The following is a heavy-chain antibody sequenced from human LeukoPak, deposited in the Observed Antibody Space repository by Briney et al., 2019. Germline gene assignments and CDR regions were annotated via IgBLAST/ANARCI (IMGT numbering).Heavy chain of an antibody. D-gene: IGHD3-3*01. V-gene: IGHV4-59*01. CDR1: GGSISGYY. CDR3: ARDPTHYDPPL. CDR2: IYLGST. J-gene: IGHJ4*02. Sequence: PSETLSLTCTVSGGSISGYYWSWIWQPPEKGLEWIGYIYLGSTSYNPSLKSRVTISVDTSRNQFSLKLRSVTAADTAVYYCARDPTHYDPPLWGQGTLVTVPS.